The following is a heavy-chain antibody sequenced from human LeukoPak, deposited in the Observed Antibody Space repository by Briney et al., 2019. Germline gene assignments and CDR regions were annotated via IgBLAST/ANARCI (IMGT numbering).Heavy chain of an antibody. CDR3: ARVSGGYSYGYGDY. J-gene: IGHJ4*02. CDR1: GGSISSSSYY. CDR2: IYYSGST. D-gene: IGHD5-18*01. V-gene: IGHV4-39*07. Sequence: SETLSLTCTVSGGSISSSSYYWGWIRQPPGKGLEWIGSIYYSGSTYYNPSLKSRVTISVDTSKNQFSLKLSSVTAADTAVYYCARVSGGYSYGYGDYWGQGTLVTVSS.